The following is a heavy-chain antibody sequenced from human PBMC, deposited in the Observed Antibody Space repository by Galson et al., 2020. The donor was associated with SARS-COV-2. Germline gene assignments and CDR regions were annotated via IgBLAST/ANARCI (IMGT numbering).Heavy chain of an antibody. CDR1: GYTFTDYY. CDR3: ARDKAKARVGVANYFDY. D-gene: IGHD1-26*01. CDR2: INPNSGDT. Sequence: ASVNVSCKASGYTFTDYYMHWVRQAPGQGLEWMGRINPNSGDTDYAHKFQGRVTMTRDTSITAAYMELSRLRSDDTAVYYCARDKAKARVGVANYFDYWGQGTLVTVSS. V-gene: IGHV1-2*06. J-gene: IGHJ4*02.